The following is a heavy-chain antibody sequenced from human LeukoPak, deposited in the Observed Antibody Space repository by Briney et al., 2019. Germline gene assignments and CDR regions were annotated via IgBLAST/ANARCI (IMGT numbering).Heavy chain of an antibody. CDR1: GFSFNDAW. J-gene: IGHJ4*02. CDR2: IKSKVYSATA. Sequence: PGGSLRLSCAASGFSFNDAWMDWVRQVPGKGLEWVGRIKSKVYSATADYAAPVMGRFTISRDDSKSTLYLQMNSLKIEDTAVYYRAALGFGDFSASDNWGQGTLVTVSS. D-gene: IGHD3-10*01. CDR3: AALGFGDFSASDN. V-gene: IGHV3-15*01.